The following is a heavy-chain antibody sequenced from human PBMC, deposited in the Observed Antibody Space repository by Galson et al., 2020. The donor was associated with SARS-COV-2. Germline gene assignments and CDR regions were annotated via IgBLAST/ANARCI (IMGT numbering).Heavy chain of an antibody. CDR1: GFTFSNAW. Sequence: GEYLKLSCAASGFTFSNAWMSWVRQAPGKGLEWVGRIQSKTDGGTTDYAAPVKGRFTISREDSKNTLYLQMNSLKTEDTAVYYCTTDPGIMVGGYGVGYWGQGTLVTVSS. CDR3: TTDPGIMVGGYGVGY. V-gene: IGHV3-15*01. J-gene: IGHJ4*02. D-gene: IGHD1-26*01. CDR2: IQSKTDGGTT.